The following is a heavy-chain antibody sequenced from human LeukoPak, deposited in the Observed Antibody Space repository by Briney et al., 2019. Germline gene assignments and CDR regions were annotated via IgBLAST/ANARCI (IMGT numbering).Heavy chain of an antibody. V-gene: IGHV1-2*02. D-gene: IGHD6-13*01. Sequence: ASVKVSCKASGYTFTGYYMHWVRQAPGQGLEWMGWINPNSGGTNYAQKFQGRVTMTRDTSISTAYMELSRLRSDDTAVYYYARETVEGIAAETDYWGQGTLVTVSS. CDR2: INPNSGGT. CDR1: GYTFTGYY. CDR3: ARETVEGIAAETDY. J-gene: IGHJ4*02.